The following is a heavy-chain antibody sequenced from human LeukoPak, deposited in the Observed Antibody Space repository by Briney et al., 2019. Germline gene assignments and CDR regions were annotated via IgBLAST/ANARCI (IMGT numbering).Heavy chain of an antibody. V-gene: IGHV1-8*03. CDR2: MNPNSGNT. D-gene: IGHD3-22*01. CDR3: ARGGWESSGYYIVADY. Sequence: ASVKVSCKASGYTFTSYDISWVRQATGQGLEWMGWMNPNSGNTGYAQKFQGRVTITRNTSISTAYMELSSLRSEDTAVYYCARGGWESSGYYIVADYWGQGTLVTVSS. J-gene: IGHJ4*02. CDR1: GYTFTSYD.